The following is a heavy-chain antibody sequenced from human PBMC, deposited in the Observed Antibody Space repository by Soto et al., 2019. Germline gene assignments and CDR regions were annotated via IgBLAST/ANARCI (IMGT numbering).Heavy chain of an antibody. CDR2: INHSGST. CDR3: ASTHGSSWYDYYYDGMDV. J-gene: IGHJ6*02. D-gene: IGHD6-13*01. V-gene: IGHV4-34*01. CDR1: GGSFSGYY. Sequence: SETLSLTCAVYGGSFSGYYWSWIRQPPGKGLEWIGEINHSGSTNYNPSLKSRVTITVDTSKNQFSLKLSSVTAADTAVYYCASTHGSSWYDYYYDGMDVWGQGTTVTVSS.